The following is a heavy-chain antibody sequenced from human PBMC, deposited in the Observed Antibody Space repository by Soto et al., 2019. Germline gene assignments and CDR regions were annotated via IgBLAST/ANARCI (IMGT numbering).Heavy chain of an antibody. V-gene: IGHV2-5*02. D-gene: IGHD6-19*01. J-gene: IGHJ4*02. Sequence: QITLEESGPALVKPTQTLTLTCTFSGFSLNTRAVGVGWIRQPPGKALEWLAFIYWDDNKYYSPSLKSRLTSTKDTSKKQVVLTRTNAGPVYTATYYCAHGAGWLFDYWGQGTQVTVSS. CDR1: GFSLNTRAVG. CDR2: IYWDDNK. CDR3: AHGAGWLFDY.